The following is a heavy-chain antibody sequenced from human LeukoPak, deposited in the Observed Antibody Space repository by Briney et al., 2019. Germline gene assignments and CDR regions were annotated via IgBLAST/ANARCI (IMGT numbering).Heavy chain of an antibody. CDR2: IHHSGST. Sequence: SETLSLTCTVSAYSISSGYYWGWIRQPPGRGLEWIGNIHHSGSTNYNPSLKSRVTISVDTSKNQFSLKLSSVTAADTAVYYCARDRWTTVVTPGYFDYWGQGTLVTVSS. D-gene: IGHD4-23*01. V-gene: IGHV4-38-2*02. CDR3: ARDRWTTVVTPGYFDY. J-gene: IGHJ4*02. CDR1: AYSISSGYY.